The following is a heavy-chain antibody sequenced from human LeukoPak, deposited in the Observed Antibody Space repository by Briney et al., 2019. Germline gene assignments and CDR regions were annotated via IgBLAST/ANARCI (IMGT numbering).Heavy chain of an antibody. V-gene: IGHV4-61*03. CDR2: VFYSGGT. CDR3: ARHMSVTYDAFDL. CDR1: GGSISSGSYY. D-gene: IGHD2-21*02. J-gene: IGHJ3*01. Sequence: PSETLSLTCTVSGGSISSGSYYWSWIRQPPGKGLEWIGYVFYSGGTLYNPSLESRVTISVDTSKTHFSLELTSVTAADTAVYYCARHMSVTYDAFDLWGRGTMVTVSS.